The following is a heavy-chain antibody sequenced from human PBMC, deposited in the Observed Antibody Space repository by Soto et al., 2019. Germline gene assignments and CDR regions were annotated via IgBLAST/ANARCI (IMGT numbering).Heavy chain of an antibody. CDR2: TKQDGSEK. Sequence: GGSLRLSCAASGFTFSNYWMSWVRQAPGKGLEWVANTKQDGSEKWYVDSVKGRFTISRDNSKNTLYLQMGSLRAEDMAVYYCARQSYSSYYFDYWSQGTLVTVSS. CDR3: ARQSYSSYYFDY. CDR1: GFTFSNYW. D-gene: IGHD6-13*01. V-gene: IGHV3-7*04. J-gene: IGHJ4*02.